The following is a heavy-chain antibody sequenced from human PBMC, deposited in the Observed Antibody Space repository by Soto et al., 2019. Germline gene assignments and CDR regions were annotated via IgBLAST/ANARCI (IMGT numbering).Heavy chain of an antibody. D-gene: IGHD2-15*01. CDR2: IYYSGRT. V-gene: IGHV4-39*01. Sequence: QLQLQESGPGLVKPSETLSLTCTVTGGYISSSSYYWGWIRQPPGKGLEWTGSIYYSGRTYYNPSRECRVTIAVDTSKSQFALKLSSVLAADTAVYYCARVRLLETDDWFDPWGQGTLVTVSS. J-gene: IGHJ5*02. CDR3: ARVRLLETDDWFDP. CDR1: GGYISSSSYY.